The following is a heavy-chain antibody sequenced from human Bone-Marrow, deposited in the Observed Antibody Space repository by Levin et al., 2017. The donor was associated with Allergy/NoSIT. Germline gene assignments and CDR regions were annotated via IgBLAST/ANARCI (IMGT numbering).Heavy chain of an antibody. V-gene: IGHV3-74*01. J-gene: IGHJ4*02. D-gene: IGHD4-11*01. Sequence: GGSLRLSCAASGFTFSNYWMLWVRQAPGKGLVWVSRINTDGSTTSYADSVKGRFAISRDNAKNTLYLQMDSLRVEDTAMYYCTRYSHGSSDYWGQGTLVTVSS. CDR2: INTDGSTT. CDR3: TRYSHGSSDY. CDR1: GFTFSNYW.